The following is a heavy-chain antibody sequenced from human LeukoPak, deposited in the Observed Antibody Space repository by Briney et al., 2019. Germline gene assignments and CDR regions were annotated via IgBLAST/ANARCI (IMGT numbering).Heavy chain of an antibody. J-gene: IGHJ4*02. V-gene: IGHV5-51*01. D-gene: IGHD4-17*01. CDR2: IYPGDSDT. CDR1: GYSFTSYW. CDR3: ARPKRQGYDYGDYIPGVGDYYFDY. Sequence: GESLKISCKGSGYSFTSYWIGGVRQMPGKGLEWMGIIYPGDSDTRYSPSFQGQVTISADKSISTAYLQWSSLKASDTAMYYCARPKRQGYDYGDYIPGVGDYYFDYWGQGTLVTVSS.